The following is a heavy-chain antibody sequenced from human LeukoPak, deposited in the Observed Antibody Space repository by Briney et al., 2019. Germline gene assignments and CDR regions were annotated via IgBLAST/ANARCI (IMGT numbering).Heavy chain of an antibody. CDR3: ARLKSNMATRDY. J-gene: IGHJ4*02. D-gene: IGHD2-8*01. Sequence: WETLSLTCAVYGGSFSGYYWSWIRQPPGKGLEWIGEINHSGSTNYHPALTSRVTISVGKIKHQFSLKLGSVTAADSAVYYCARLKSNMATRDYWGQATLVTVSS. CDR2: INHSGST. V-gene: IGHV4-34*01. CDR1: GGSFSGYY.